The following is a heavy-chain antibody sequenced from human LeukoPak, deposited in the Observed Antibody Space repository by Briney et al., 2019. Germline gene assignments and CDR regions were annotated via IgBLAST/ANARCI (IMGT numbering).Heavy chain of an antibody. CDR1: GFTLSSYS. Sequence: PGGSLRLSCATSGFTLSSYSMNWVRQAPGKGLEWVSYISSGSTTIHYADSVKGRFTISRDNAKNSLYLQMNSLRAEDTAVYYCARDVEQWLVRVYYFDYWGKGTLVTVSS. D-gene: IGHD6-19*01. J-gene: IGHJ4*02. CDR3: ARDVEQWLVRVYYFDY. CDR2: ISSGSTTI. V-gene: IGHV3-48*01.